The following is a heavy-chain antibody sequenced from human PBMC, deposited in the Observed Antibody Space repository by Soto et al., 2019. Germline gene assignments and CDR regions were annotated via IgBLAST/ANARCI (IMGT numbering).Heavy chain of an antibody. J-gene: IGHJ6*02. V-gene: IGHV3-33*01. CDR1: GFTFSSYG. CDR3: ARDPLMAVAGIDYYYYGMDV. Sequence: GGSLRLSCAASGFTFSSYGMHWVRQDPGKGLEWVAVIWYDGSNKYYADSVKGRFTISRDNSKNTLYLQMNSLRAEDTAVYYCARDPLMAVAGIDYYYYGMDVWGQGTTVTVSS. D-gene: IGHD6-19*01. CDR2: IWYDGSNK.